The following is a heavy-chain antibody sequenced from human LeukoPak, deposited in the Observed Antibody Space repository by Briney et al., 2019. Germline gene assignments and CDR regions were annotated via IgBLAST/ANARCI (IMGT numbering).Heavy chain of an antibody. Sequence: GGSLRLSCAASGFSFSSYAMSWVRQAPGKGLEWVSAISGSGGGTYYADSVKGRFTISRDNAKNSLYLQMDSLRAEDTAVYYCARMEIFDFWGQGTLVTVSS. CDR2: ISGSGGGT. CDR3: ARMEIFDF. D-gene: IGHD2-8*01. J-gene: IGHJ4*02. CDR1: GFSFSSYA. V-gene: IGHV3-23*01.